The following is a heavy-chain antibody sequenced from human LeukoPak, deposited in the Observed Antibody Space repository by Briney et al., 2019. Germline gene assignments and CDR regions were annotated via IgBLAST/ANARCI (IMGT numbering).Heavy chain of an antibody. Sequence: SLRLSCAPSGFTLDDDATRSVPPTPRERLWWVSGICCIRGSIGYTHSVRGRFTISRDTATTSLYLQMTRLRAEDTALYSCAKDVRGGQNLYYYYMDVWGKGTTVTVSS. D-gene: IGHD2-15*01. J-gene: IGHJ6*03. CDR1: GFTLDDDA. CDR2: ICCIRGSI. V-gene: IGHV3-9*01. CDR3: AKDVRGGQNLYYYYMDV.